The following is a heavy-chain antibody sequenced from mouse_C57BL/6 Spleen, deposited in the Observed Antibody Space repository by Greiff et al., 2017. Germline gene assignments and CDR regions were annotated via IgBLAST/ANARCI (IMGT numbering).Heavy chain of an antibody. V-gene: IGHV1-26*01. D-gene: IGHD3-2*02. J-gene: IGHJ3*01. CDR2: INPNNGGT. CDR1: GYTFTDYY. CDR3: ARHSSGSWFAY. Sequence: VQLQQSGPELVKPGASVKISCKASGYTFTDYYMNWVKQSHGKSLEWIGDINPNNGGTSYNQKFKGKATLTVDKSSSTAYMELRSLTSEDSAVYYCARHSSGSWFAYWGQGTLVTVSA.